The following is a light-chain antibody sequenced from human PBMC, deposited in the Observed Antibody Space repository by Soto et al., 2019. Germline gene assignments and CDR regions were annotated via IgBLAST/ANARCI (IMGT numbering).Light chain of an antibody. CDR1: TSNIGDNY. V-gene: IGLV1-51*01. J-gene: IGLJ2*01. CDR2: DND. CDR3: GTWERSLSAVV. Sequence: QSVRTQPPAGSAAPGQKLTISCAGTTSNIGDNYVSWYQQVPGAAPKLLMYDNDKRPSGIPDRFSGSKSGTSATLGITGLQTGDEADYYCGTWERSLSAVVFGGGTKLTVL.